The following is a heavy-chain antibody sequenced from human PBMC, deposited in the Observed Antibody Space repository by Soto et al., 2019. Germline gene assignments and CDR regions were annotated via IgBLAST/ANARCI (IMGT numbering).Heavy chain of an antibody. Sequence: SETLSLTCAVSGGSISSGGYSWSWIRQPPGKGLEWIGYIYHSGSTYYNPPLKSRVTISVDRSKNQFSLKLSSVTAADTAVYYCARAIAVAAHGRWFDPWGQGTLVTVSS. CDR2: IYHSGST. CDR3: ARAIAVAAHGRWFDP. D-gene: IGHD6-19*01. CDR1: GGSISSGGYS. V-gene: IGHV4-30-2*01. J-gene: IGHJ5*02.